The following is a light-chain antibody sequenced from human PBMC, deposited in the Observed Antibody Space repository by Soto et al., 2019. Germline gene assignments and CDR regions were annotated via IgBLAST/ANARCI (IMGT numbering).Light chain of an antibody. CDR2: GNS. J-gene: IGLJ2*01. V-gene: IGLV1-40*01. CDR1: SSNIGAGYD. Sequence: QSALTQPPSVSGAPGQRVTISCTGSSSNIGAGYDVHWYQQLPGTAPKLLIYGNSNRPSGVPDRFSCSKSGTSASLAITGLQAEDEADYYCQSYDSSLSGHVVFGGGTKVTVL. CDR3: QSYDSSLSGHVV.